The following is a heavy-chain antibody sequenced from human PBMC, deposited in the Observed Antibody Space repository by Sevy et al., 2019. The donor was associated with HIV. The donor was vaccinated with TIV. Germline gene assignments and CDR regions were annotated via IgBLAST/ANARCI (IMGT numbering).Heavy chain of an antibody. CDR1: GFTFTHAW. V-gene: IGHV3-15*01. CDR2: IKSTPDGGTT. J-gene: IGHJ6*02. Sequence: GGSVRLSCTASGFTFTHAWMSWVRQAPGKGLEWVGRIKSTPDGGTTDYAAPVKGRFTISRDDSKNTLYLQMNSLKTEDTAVYYCSTDPIIVLLVTDGMDVWGQGTTVTVSS. D-gene: IGHD2-8*02. CDR3: STDPIIVLLVTDGMDV.